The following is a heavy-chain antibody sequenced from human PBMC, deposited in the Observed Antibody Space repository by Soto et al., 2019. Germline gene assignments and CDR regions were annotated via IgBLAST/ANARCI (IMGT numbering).Heavy chain of an antibody. D-gene: IGHD6-19*01. J-gene: IGHJ4*02. CDR2: IWSDGSNK. V-gene: IGHV3-33*01. Sequence: QVQLVESGGGVVQPGRSLRLSCAAAGFTFSTHAMHWVRQAPGKGLEWVAFIWSDGSNKYYADSVKGRDTISRDNSKKTVDLQMNSLRAEDTVVYYCARDPPGSGWAFDYWGQGTLVTVSS. CDR1: GFTFSTHA. CDR3: ARDPPGSGWAFDY.